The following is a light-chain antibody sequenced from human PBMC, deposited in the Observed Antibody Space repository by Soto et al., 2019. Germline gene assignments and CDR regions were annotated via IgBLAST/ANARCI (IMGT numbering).Light chain of an antibody. J-gene: IGKJ1*01. CDR2: KAS. CDR1: QGISSW. Sequence: DIQMTQSPSTLSASVGDRVTITCRASQGISSWLAWYQQKPGKAPKLLIYKASSLESGVPSRFSGSGSGTEFTLTISSLQPDDFATYYCQQYNNYLWTFGQGTKVEIK. CDR3: QQYNNYLWT. V-gene: IGKV1-5*03.